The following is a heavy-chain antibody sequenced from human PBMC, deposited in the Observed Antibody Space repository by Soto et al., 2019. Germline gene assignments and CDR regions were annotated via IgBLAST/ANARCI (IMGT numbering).Heavy chain of an antibody. D-gene: IGHD1-7*01. Sequence: SVKVSCKASGGTFCSYAISWVRRAPGQGLEWMGGVIPIFGTANYAQKFQGRVTITADKSTSTAYMELSSLRSEDTAVYYCARDITGTTGPWFDPWGQGTLVTVSS. V-gene: IGHV1-69*06. CDR2: VIPIFGTA. CDR3: ARDITGTTGPWFDP. J-gene: IGHJ5*02. CDR1: GGTFCSYA.